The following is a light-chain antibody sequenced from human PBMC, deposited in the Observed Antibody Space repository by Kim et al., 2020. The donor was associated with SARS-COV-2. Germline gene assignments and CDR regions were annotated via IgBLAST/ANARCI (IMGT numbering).Light chain of an antibody. CDR3: NARDSNDNVV. CDR1: SLRSYY. CDR2: GKN. Sequence: VALGQTVRITCQGDSLRSYYANWYQQKPGQAPIVVIYGKNNRPSGIPDRFSSSSSGNTASLTITGTQAGDEADYYCNARDSNDNVVFGGGTQLTVL. V-gene: IGLV3-19*01. J-gene: IGLJ2*01.